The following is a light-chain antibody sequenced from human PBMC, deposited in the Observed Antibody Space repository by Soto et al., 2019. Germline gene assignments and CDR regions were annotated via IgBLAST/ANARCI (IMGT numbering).Light chain of an antibody. CDR2: AAS. V-gene: IGKV1-9*01. Sequence: DIQLTQSPSFLSASVGDRVTITCRASQGISSYLAWYQQKPGKAPKLLIYAASTLESGVPSRFSGSGYGTEFTLPISSLQHEDVATYHCQQLNSYPLTFGGGTKVEIK. J-gene: IGKJ4*01. CDR3: QQLNSYPLT. CDR1: QGISSY.